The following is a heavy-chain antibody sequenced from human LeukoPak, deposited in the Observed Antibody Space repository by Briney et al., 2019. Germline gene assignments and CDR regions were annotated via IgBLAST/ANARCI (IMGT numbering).Heavy chain of an antibody. Sequence: ASVKVSCKASGYIFTGYYMHWARQAPGQGLEWMGWINPNSGGTNYAQKFQGRVTMTRDTSISTAYMELSRLRSDDTAVYYCARSDYYYYYMDVWGKGTTVTVSS. V-gene: IGHV1-2*02. CDR1: GYIFTGYY. J-gene: IGHJ6*03. CDR3: ARSDYYYYYMDV. CDR2: INPNSGGT.